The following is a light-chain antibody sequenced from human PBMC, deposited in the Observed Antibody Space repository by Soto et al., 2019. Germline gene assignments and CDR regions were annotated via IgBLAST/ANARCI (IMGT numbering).Light chain of an antibody. CDR2: GAS. CDR3: QQDYNLLT. Sequence: PGERVTLSCRASQGVSSSYLTLYQQKPGQAPRLLIYGASTRATSIPARFSGSGSGTDFTLTISSLQPEDFAVYYCQQDYNLLTFGGGTKVEIK. CDR1: QGVSSSY. J-gene: IGKJ4*01. V-gene: IGKV3D-7*01.